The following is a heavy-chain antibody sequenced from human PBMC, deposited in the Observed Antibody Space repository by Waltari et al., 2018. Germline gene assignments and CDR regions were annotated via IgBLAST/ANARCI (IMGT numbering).Heavy chain of an antibody. CDR3: ASGFDSFYFDY. D-gene: IGHD5-12*01. CDR2: ISNDGSNK. CDR1: GFTFSSYA. V-gene: IGHV3-30*01. J-gene: IGHJ4*02. Sequence: QVQLVESGGGVVQPGRSLRLSCAASGFTFSSYAMHWVRQAPGKGLEWVAFISNDGSNKYYADSVKGRFTISRDNSKNTLYLQMNSLRAEDTAVYYCASGFDSFYFDYWGQGTLVTVSS.